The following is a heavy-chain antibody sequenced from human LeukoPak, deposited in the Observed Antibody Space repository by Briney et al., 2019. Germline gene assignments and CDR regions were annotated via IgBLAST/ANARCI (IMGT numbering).Heavy chain of an antibody. J-gene: IGHJ4*02. CDR3: VRREAGGSNSWFYFDY. D-gene: IGHD6-13*01. CDR2: ISSDGSKS. V-gene: IGHV3-74*01. CDR1: GLSFSIYW. Sequence: GGSLRLSCAASGLSFSIYWMRWVRQAPGGGLVWVSLISSDGSKSGYADSVKGRFTISRDNAKNTVYLQMNSLSAEDTAMYYCVRREAGGSNSWFYFDYWGQGTLVSVSS.